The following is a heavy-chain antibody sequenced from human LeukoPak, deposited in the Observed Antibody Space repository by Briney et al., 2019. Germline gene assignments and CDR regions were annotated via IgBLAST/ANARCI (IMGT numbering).Heavy chain of an antibody. V-gene: IGHV4-39*02. CDR2: IYYSGST. CDR1: GGSISSSSYY. CDR3: AREGKWLVLGNWFDP. J-gene: IGHJ5*02. D-gene: IGHD6-19*01. Sequence: SETLSLTCTASGGSISSSSYYWGWIRQPPGKGLEWIGSIYYSGSTYYNPSLKGRVTISVDTSKNQFSLKLSSATAADTAVYYCAREGKWLVLGNWFDPWGQGTLVTVSS.